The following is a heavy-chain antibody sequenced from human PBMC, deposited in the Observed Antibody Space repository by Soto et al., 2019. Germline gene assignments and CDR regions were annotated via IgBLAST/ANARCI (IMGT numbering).Heavy chain of an antibody. CDR1: GGSLSGYY. D-gene: IGHD5-12*01. Sequence: QVQLQQWGVGLLKPSETLSLTCTVNGGSLSGYYWSWIRQPPGKGLEWIGEVKDGGRTNYSPSLRGRVTRLAVTSNNQVSLRLNSVTAADTGVYHCAGGQEGVVATHWDQGSLVTVSS. J-gene: IGHJ4*02. CDR2: VKDGGRT. CDR3: AGGQEGVVATH. V-gene: IGHV4-34*01.